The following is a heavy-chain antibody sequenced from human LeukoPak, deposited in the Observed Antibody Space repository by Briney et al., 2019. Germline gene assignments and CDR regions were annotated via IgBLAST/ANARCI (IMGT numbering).Heavy chain of an antibody. J-gene: IGHJ4*02. Sequence: PSETLSLTCTVSGGSVSSVSDYWSWIRQPPGKGLEWIGHISYSGSTNYNPSLKSRVTISLDTSKNQLSLKLSSVTTADTAVYYCARGQAALWFGELWGQGTLVTVSS. V-gene: IGHV4-61*01. CDR1: GGSVSSVSDY. CDR3: ARGQAALWFGEL. D-gene: IGHD3-10*01. CDR2: ISYSGST.